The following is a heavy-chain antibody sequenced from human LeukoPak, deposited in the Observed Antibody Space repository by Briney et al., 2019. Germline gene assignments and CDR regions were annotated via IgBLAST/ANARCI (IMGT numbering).Heavy chain of an antibody. J-gene: IGHJ4*02. CDR2: INPNSGGT. CDR1: GYTFATYY. D-gene: IGHD3-22*01. CDR3: ARPVYYYDSSGYRVVGYFDY. Sequence: ASVKVSCKASGYTFATYYMHWVRQAPGQGLEWMGWINPNSGGTNYAQKFQGRVTMTRDTSISTAYMELSRLKASDTAMYYCARPVYYYDSSGYRVVGYFDYWGQGTLVTVSS. V-gene: IGHV1-2*02.